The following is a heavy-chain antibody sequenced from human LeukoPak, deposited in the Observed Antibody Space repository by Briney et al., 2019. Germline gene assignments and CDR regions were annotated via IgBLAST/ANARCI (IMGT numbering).Heavy chain of an antibody. V-gene: IGHV3-7*01. D-gene: IGHD2-2*01. CDR3: ARDSRSHCSSTACYGPYFDY. CDR2: IEQDGSEK. CDR1: GFTFTSYW. J-gene: IGHJ4*02. Sequence: PGGSLRLSCAASGFTFTSYWMSWVRQAPGKGLEWVANIEQDGSEKYYVDSVKGRFTISRDSAKNSLFLQMNSLRAEDTAVYYCARDSRSHCSSTACYGPYFDYWGQGTLVTVSS.